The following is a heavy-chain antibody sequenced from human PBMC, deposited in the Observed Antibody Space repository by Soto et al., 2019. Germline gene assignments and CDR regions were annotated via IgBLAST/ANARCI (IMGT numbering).Heavy chain of an antibody. CDR1: GFTFNRKD. D-gene: IGHD5-12*01. CDR3: AKSEGRDGYSFDY. V-gene: IGHV1-69*13. J-gene: IGHJ4*02. Sequence: SVKVSCKASGFTFNRKDMRWVRQAPGQGLEWVGGIIPMFGTPHYAEKFQDRVTITADESTGTAYLELSSLTSEDTAVYYCAKSEGRDGYSFDYCGPGTLVTGSS. CDR2: IIPMFGTP.